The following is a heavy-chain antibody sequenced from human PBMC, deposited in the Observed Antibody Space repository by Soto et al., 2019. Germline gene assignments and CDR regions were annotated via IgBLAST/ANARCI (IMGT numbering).Heavy chain of an antibody. CDR1: GFTFSSYA. CDR3: ASTSKRGY. J-gene: IGHJ4*02. V-gene: IGHV3-30-3*01. D-gene: IGHD2-2*01. CDR2: ISYDGSNK. Sequence: QVQLVESGGGVVQPGRSLRLSCAASGFTFSSYAMHWVRQAPGKGLEWVAVISYDGSNKYYADSMKGRFTISRDNSKNTLYLQMNSLRAEDTAVYYCASTSKRGYWGQGTLVTVSS.